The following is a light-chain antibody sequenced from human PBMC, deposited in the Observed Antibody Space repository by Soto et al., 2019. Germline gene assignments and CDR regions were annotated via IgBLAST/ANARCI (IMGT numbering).Light chain of an antibody. J-gene: IGLJ1*01. V-gene: IGLV2-8*01. CDR2: EVS. CDR1: SSDVGAYNY. CDR3: SSYAGSNNFDV. Sequence: QSALTQPPSASGSPGQSVTISCTGTSSDVGAYNYVSWYQQHPGKAPKLMIYEVSKRPSGVPDRFSGSKPGNTASLTVSGLQAEDEADYYCSSYAGSNNFDVFGTGTKVTVL.